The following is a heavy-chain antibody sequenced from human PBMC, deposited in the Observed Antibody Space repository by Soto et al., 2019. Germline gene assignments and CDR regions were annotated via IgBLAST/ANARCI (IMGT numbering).Heavy chain of an antibody. Sequence: GGSLRLSCAASGFTFSSYAMSLVRQAPGKGLEWVSAISGSGGSTYYADSAKGRFTISRDNSKNTLYLQMNSLRAEDTAVYYCAKDLNSSPPPGNWLDPWGQGTLVTASS. J-gene: IGHJ5*02. V-gene: IGHV3-23*01. CDR3: AKDLNSSPPPGNWLDP. CDR2: ISGSGGST. CDR1: GFTFSSYA. D-gene: IGHD6-13*01.